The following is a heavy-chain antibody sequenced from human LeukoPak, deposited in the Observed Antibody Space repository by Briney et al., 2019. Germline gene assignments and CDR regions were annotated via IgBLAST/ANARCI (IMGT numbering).Heavy chain of an antibody. D-gene: IGHD2-2*01. Sequence: GGSLRLSCAASGFTLSNHWMIWVRQAPGKGLECVANIKQDGIEKYYLDSVKGRFTISRDNAKNSVYLQMNSLRVEDTAVYYCARDHCSSTSCYYFDYWGQGTLVTVSS. CDR2: IKQDGIEK. V-gene: IGHV3-7*01. CDR3: ARDHCSSTSCYYFDY. CDR1: GFTLSNHW. J-gene: IGHJ4*02.